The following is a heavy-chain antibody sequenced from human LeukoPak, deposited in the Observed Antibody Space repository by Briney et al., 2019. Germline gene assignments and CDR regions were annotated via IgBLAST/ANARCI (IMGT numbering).Heavy chain of an antibody. CDR3: ARRPAADYYYGMDV. CDR2: ISGSGGST. CDR1: GFTFSSYA. V-gene: IGHV3-23*01. J-gene: IGHJ6*02. D-gene: IGHD2-2*01. Sequence: GGSLRLSCAASGFTFSSYAMSWVRQAPGKGLEWVSTISGSGGSTYYADSVKGRFTISRDNSKNTLYLQMNGLRAEDTAVYYCARRPAADYYYGMDVWGQGTTVTVSS.